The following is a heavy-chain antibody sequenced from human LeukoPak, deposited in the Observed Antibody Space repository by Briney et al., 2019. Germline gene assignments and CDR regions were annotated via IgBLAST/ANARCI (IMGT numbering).Heavy chain of an antibody. CDR2: ISSSSSYI. J-gene: IGHJ3*02. Sequence: PGGSPRLSCAASGFTFSSYSMNWVRQAPGKGLEWVSSISSSSSYIYYADSVKGRFTISRDNAKNSLYLQMNSLRAEDTAVYYCARDRGMLAAAFDIWGQGTMVTVSS. CDR3: ARDRGMLAAAFDI. D-gene: IGHD6-13*01. V-gene: IGHV3-21*01. CDR1: GFTFSSYS.